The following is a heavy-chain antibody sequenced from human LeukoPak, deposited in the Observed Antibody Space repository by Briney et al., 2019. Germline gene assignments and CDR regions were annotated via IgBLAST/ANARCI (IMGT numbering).Heavy chain of an antibody. CDR3: ARDFWGLDY. J-gene: IGHJ4*02. Sequence: GGSLRLSCAASGFTLCTYEMNWVRQAPGKGLEWVSYITSSGSTIYYADSVKGRFTISRDNAKNSLYLQMNSLRAEDTAVYYCARDFWGLDYWGQGTLVTVSS. V-gene: IGHV3-48*03. CDR1: GFTLCTYE. D-gene: IGHD7-27*01. CDR2: ITSSGSTI.